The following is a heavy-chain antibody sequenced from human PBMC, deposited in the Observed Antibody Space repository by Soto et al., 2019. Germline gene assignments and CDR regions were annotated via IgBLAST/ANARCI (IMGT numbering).Heavy chain of an antibody. J-gene: IGHJ6*02. Sequence: SVKGACEWSPGTFISSAIALGREAPGLGVEWVGGIIPIFGTANDAQKLKGRVAVTADESTSTAYMELSSLRSEDTAGNYCAKYYFSSSGDYPDYHYGMAVWGQGTRVTVSS. D-gene: IGHD3-22*01. CDR3: AKYYFSSSGDYPDYHYGMAV. CDR2: IIPIFGTA. V-gene: IGHV1-69*01. CDR1: PGTFISSA.